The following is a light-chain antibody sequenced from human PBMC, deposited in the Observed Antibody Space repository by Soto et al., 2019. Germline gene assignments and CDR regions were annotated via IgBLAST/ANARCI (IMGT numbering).Light chain of an antibody. CDR3: QVWDSSTV. CDR1: NIGSKN. Sequence: SYELTQPLSVSVALGQTARITCGGNNIGSKNVHWYQQKPGQAPVLVIYRDSNRPSGITERFSGSNSGNTATLTINRAQVGDEADYYCQVWDSSTVFGGGTKLTVL. J-gene: IGLJ2*01. CDR2: RDS. V-gene: IGLV3-9*01.